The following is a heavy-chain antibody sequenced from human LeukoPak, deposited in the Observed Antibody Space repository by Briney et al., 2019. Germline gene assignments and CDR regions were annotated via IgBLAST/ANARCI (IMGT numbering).Heavy chain of an antibody. V-gene: IGHV3-21*01. CDR1: GFSFSIYF. CDR3: AGGGDFDY. Sequence: GGSLRLSCAASGFSFSIYFMNWVRQAPGKGLEWVSSISRTSEYIHYADSVKGRFAISRDNAKNSVYLQMNSLRAEDTAVYFCAGGGDFDYWGQGILVTVSA. CDR2: ISRTSEYI. J-gene: IGHJ4*02. D-gene: IGHD3-16*01.